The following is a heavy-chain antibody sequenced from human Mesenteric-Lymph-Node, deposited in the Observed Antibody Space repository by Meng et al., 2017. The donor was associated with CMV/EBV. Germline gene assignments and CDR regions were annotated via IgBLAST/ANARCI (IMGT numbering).Heavy chain of an antibody. CDR2: ISAYNGNT. CDR1: GYTFTSYG. CDR3: ARGRGFWSGHMADWFDP. J-gene: IGHJ5*02. D-gene: IGHD3-3*01. Sequence: ASVKVSCKASGYTFTSYGISWVRQAPGQGLEWMGWISAYNGNTNYAQKLQGRVTMTRNTSISTAYMELSSLRSEDTAVYYCARGRGFWSGHMADWFDPWGQGTLVTVSS. V-gene: IGHV1-18*01.